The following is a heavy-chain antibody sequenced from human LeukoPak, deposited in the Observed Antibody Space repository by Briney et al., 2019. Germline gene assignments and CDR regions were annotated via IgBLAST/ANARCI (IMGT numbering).Heavy chain of an antibody. Sequence: GGSLRHSCAASGCTFGSYEMNWVRQAPGKGLEWVSYISSSGSPIYYADSVKGRFTISRDNAKNSLYLQMNSLRAEDTAVYYCARAESGYSVHDSSDYWGQGTLVTVSS. D-gene: IGHD5/OR15-5a*01. V-gene: IGHV3-48*03. CDR2: ISSSGSPI. J-gene: IGHJ4*02. CDR3: ARAESGYSVHDSSDY. CDR1: GCTFGSYE.